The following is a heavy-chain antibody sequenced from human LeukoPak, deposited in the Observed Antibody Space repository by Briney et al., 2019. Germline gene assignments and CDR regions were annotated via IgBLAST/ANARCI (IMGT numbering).Heavy chain of an antibody. D-gene: IGHD2-15*01. Sequence: SETLSLTCAVYGGSFSGYYWSWIRQPPGKGLEWIGEINHSGSTNYNPSLKSRVTISVYTSNKQFSRKVSSVTDADTAVYYCEGGLPGYCSGGSCYYYYYMDVWGKGTTVTVSS. CDR3: EGGLPGYCSGGSCYYYYYMDV. CDR2: INHSGST. J-gene: IGHJ6*03. CDR1: GGSFSGYY. V-gene: IGHV4-34*01.